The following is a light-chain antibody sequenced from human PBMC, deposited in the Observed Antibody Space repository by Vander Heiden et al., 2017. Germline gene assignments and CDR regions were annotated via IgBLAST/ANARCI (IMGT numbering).Light chain of an antibody. Sequence: SLPTQGPAVSVALGQTVRIACQGDSLRSYYASWYQQKPGQAPVLVIYGKNNRPSGIPDRFSGSSSGNTASLTITGAQAEDEADYYCNSRDSSGVVFGGGTKLTVL. J-gene: IGLJ2*01. V-gene: IGLV3-19*01. CDR2: GKN. CDR1: SLRSYY. CDR3: NSRDSSGVV.